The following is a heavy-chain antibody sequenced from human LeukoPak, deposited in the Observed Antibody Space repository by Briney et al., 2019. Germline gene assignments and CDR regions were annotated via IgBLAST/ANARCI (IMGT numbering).Heavy chain of an antibody. CDR1: GVSISSYF. D-gene: IGHD6-19*01. CDR3: ARAGSSGGLCDC. J-gene: IGHJ4*02. V-gene: IGHV4-4*07. CDR2: IYSSGST. Sequence: PSETLSLTCTVSGVSISSYFWSWVRQPAGKGLEWIGRIYSSGSTKYNPSLQSRVTMSLDTSMKQLSLNLGSVTAADTAVYYCARAGSSGGLCDCWGQGILVTVSS.